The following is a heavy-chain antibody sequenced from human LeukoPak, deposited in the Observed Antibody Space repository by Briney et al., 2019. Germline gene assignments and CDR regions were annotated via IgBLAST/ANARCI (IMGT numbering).Heavy chain of an antibody. V-gene: IGHV4-4*02. Sequence: SETLSLTCAVHGGSISSSNWWSWLRQSPGKEPEWIGEIYHGGSTNYRPSFKSRVTISVDTSKNQFSLKLSSVTAADTAVYYCARGFSYCSGGSCYSARFDYWGQGTLVTVSS. J-gene: IGHJ4*02. D-gene: IGHD2-15*01. CDR2: IYHGGST. CDR1: GGSISSSNW. CDR3: ARGFSYCSGGSCYSARFDY.